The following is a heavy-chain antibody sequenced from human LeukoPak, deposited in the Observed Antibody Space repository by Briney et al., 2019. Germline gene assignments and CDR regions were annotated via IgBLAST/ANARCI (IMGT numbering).Heavy chain of an antibody. D-gene: IGHD3-10*01. V-gene: IGHV1-69*05. J-gene: IGHJ3*02. CDR1: GGTFSSYA. Sequence: SVNVSCKASGGTFSSYAISWVRQAPGQGLEWMGGIIPIFGTANYAQKFQGRVTITTDESTSTAYMELSSLRSEDTAVYYCAREGYYGSGSSVGAFDIWGQGTMVTVSS. CDR3: AREGYYGSGSSVGAFDI. CDR2: IIPIFGTA.